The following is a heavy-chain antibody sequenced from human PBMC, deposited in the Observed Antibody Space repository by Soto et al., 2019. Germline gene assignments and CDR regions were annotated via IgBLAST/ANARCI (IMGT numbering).Heavy chain of an antibody. V-gene: IGHV3-7*04. D-gene: IGHD1-26*01. CDR2: INQDGSEK. J-gene: IGHJ4*02. Sequence: EVHLVESGGGLVQTGGSLRLSCAIFESTVSRDWMNWVRQAPGKGLEWVAHINQDGSEKYYVDSVKGRFTISRDNAKKSLYLKMNSLGPADTAMYYCSGGVGDAFWGKGTVVTVSS. CDR3: SGGVGDAF. CDR1: ESTVSRDW.